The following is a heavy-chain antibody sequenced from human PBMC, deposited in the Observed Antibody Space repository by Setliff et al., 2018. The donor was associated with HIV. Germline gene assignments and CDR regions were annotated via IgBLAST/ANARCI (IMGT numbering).Heavy chain of an antibody. Sequence: SCKASGGIFRREAISWVRQAPGQGLEWMGGIIPIFGTTNYAQKFQGRVTITADKSTTTSYMEMNSLTPEDTAVYYCVRGRRMTLSGTSYYYYMDVWGNGTTVTVSS. D-gene: IGHD2-15*01. CDR3: VRGRRMTLSGTSYYYYMDV. CDR2: IIPIFGTT. J-gene: IGHJ6*03. CDR1: GGIFRREA. V-gene: IGHV1-69*06.